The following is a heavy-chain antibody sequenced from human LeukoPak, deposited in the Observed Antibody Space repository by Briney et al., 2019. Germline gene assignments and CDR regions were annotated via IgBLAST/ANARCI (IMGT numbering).Heavy chain of an antibody. CDR3: ARLSVAGTVYYYYYGMDV. J-gene: IGHJ6*02. V-gene: IGHV4-4*07. CDR1: GGSISSYY. CDR2: IYTSGST. Sequence: SETLSLTCTVSGGSISSYYWSWIRQPAGKGLEWIGRIYTSGSTNYNPSLKSRATMSVDTSKNQFSLKLSSVTAADTAVYYCARLSVAGTVYYYYYGMDVWGQGTTVTVSS. D-gene: IGHD6-19*01.